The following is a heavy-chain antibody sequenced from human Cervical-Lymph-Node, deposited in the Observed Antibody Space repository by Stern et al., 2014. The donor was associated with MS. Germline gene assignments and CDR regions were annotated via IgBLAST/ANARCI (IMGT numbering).Heavy chain of an antibody. J-gene: IGHJ4*02. CDR2: TKDDGSEK. D-gene: IGHD2-15*01. CDR1: GFIFSNSW. CDR3: AREGYCDY. Sequence: VQLVESGGGLVQPGGSLRLSCAASGFIFSNSWMSWVRQAPGKGLEWVANTKDDGSEKNYVDSVKGRFTISRDNAKNTLYLQMNSLRAEDTAMYYCAREGYCDYWGEGTLGGVSS. V-gene: IGHV3-7*01.